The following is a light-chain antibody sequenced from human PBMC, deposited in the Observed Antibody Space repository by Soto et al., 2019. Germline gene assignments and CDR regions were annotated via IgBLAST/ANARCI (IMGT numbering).Light chain of an antibody. CDR3: QQRSNWPRT. CDR2: DAS. V-gene: IGKV3-11*01. Sequence: EIVLTQSPATLSLFPGERATLSCRASQSVSSYLAWYQQRPGQAPRPLIYDASNRATGIPDRFSGSGSGTDFTLTISSLEPEDFAVYYCQQRSNWPRTFGQGTKVEIK. CDR1: QSVSSY. J-gene: IGKJ1*01.